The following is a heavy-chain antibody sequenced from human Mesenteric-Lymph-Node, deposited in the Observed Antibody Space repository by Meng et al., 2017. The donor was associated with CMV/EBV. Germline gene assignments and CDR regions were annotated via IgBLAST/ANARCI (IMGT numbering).Heavy chain of an antibody. CDR2: IYYSGST. J-gene: IGHJ4*02. V-gene: IGHV4-39*07. Sequence: SETLSLTCTVSGGSISSSSYYWGWIRQPPGKGLEWIGSIYYSGSTYYNPSLKSRVTISVDTSKNQFSLNLTSVTAADTAVYYCARAGATGTYFFLGLVVWGQGAQVTVSS. CDR1: GGSISSSSYY. CDR3: ARAGATGTYFFLGLVV. D-gene: IGHD4-17*01.